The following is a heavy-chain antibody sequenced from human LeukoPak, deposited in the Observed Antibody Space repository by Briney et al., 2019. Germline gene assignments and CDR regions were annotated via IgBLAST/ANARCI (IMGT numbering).Heavy chain of an antibody. J-gene: IGHJ4*02. Sequence: PGGSLRLSCAAPGFTFSSYAMSWVRQAPGKGLEWVARLHPDGSERNYVGSVEGRFTVFGDNAKSSLFLQMHSLRVEDTAVYYCARGGYSFDYLGQGTLVTVSS. V-gene: IGHV3-7*01. D-gene: IGHD5-12*01. CDR3: ARGGYSFDY. CDR2: LHPDGSER. CDR1: GFTFSSYA.